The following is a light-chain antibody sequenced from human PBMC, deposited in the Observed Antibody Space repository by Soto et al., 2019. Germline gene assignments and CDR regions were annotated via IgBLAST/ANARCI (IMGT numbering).Light chain of an antibody. CDR3: QQYGSSGT. CDR2: GAS. J-gene: IGKJ1*01. V-gene: IGKV3-20*01. CDR1: QSVSNNY. Sequence: VLSHSAGTVSLTPEARATLSFRASQSVSNNYLAWYQQKPGQAPRLLIYGASNRATGIPDRFSGSGSGTDFTLTISRLEPEDFAVYYCQQYGSSGTFGQGAKV.